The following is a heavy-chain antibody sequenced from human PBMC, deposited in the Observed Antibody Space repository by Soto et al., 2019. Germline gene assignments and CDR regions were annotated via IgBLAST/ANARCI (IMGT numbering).Heavy chain of an antibody. Sequence: SETLSLTCTGSGGSISSYYWSWIRQPPWKGLEWIGYIYYSGSTNYNPSLKSRVTISVDTSKNQFSLKLSSVTAADTAVYYCARDLRGYSGYDYLDYWGQGTLVTVSS. J-gene: IGHJ4*02. D-gene: IGHD5-12*01. CDR2: IYYSGST. CDR3: ARDLRGYSGYDYLDY. CDR1: GGSISSYY. V-gene: IGHV4-59*01.